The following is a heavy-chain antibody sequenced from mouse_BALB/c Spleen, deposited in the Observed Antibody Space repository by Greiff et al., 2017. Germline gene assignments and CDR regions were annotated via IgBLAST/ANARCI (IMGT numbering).Heavy chain of an antibody. CDR1: GFTFSSFG. Sequence: DVMLVESGGGLVQPGGSRKLSCAASGFTFSSFGMHWVRQAPEKGLEWVAYISSGSSTIYYADTVKGRFTISRDNPKNTLFLQMTSLRSEDTAMYYCARSPRMDYWGQGTSGTVSS. D-gene: IGHD2-10*02. CDR2: ISSGSSTI. J-gene: IGHJ4*01. V-gene: IGHV5-17*02. CDR3: ARSPRMDY.